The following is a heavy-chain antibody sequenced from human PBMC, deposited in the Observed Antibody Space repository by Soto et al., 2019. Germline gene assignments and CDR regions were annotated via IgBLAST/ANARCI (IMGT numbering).Heavy chain of an antibody. Sequence: PSETLRLSCAASGFTVSGDYVSWVRQAPGKGLECVSVIHFGGNTYYADSVKGRFTVSRDNSKNTLYLQMNSLRVEDTAIYFCTKVSPQWLVHDYWGQGTLVTVSS. CDR1: GFTVSGDY. V-gene: IGHV3-53*01. J-gene: IGHJ4*02. D-gene: IGHD6-19*01. CDR3: TKVSPQWLVHDY. CDR2: IHFGGNT.